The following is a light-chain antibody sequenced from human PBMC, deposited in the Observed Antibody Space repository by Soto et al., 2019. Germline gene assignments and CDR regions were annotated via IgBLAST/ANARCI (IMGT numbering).Light chain of an antibody. CDR2: GTS. CDR3: QQYSRSPPT. V-gene: IGKV3-20*01. CDR1: QSVSSSY. Sequence: DIVLTQFPGTLSLSPGEVTTLSCRASQSVSSSYLAWYQQKPGQAPRLLIYGTSARATGIPDRFSGSGSGTDFTLTITRLEPEDFAIYYCQQYSRSPPTFGRGTKVDIK. J-gene: IGKJ1*01.